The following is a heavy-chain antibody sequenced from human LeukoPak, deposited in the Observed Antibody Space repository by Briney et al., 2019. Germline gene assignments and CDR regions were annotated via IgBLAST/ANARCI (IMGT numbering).Heavy chain of an antibody. CDR2: ISGSGSST. Sequence: GGSLRLSCAASGFTFSNYAMSWVRQAPGKGLEWVSGISGSGSSTHYADSVKGRFTISRDNSKNTLFSQMNSLRAEDTAVYYCARRGGWLQSDYWGQGTLVTVSS. D-gene: IGHD5-24*01. CDR3: ARRGGWLQSDY. CDR1: GFTFSNYA. V-gene: IGHV3-23*01. J-gene: IGHJ4*02.